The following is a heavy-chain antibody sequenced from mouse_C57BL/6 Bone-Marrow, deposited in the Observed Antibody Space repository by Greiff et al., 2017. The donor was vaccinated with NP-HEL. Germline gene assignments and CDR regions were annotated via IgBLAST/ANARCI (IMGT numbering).Heavy chain of an antibody. CDR3: ARGRGSSGFDY. CDR2: INSDGSST. Sequence: EVNVVESEGGLVQPGSSMKLSCTASGFTFSDYYMAWVRQVPEKGLEWVANINSDGSSTYYLDSLKSRFIISRDNAKNILYLQMSSLKSEDTATDYCARGRGSSGFDYWGQGTTLTVSS. J-gene: IGHJ2*01. D-gene: IGHD3-2*02. V-gene: IGHV5-16*01. CDR1: GFTFSDYY.